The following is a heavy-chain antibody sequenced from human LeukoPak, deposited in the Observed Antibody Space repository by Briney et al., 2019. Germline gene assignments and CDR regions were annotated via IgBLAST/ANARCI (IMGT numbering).Heavy chain of an antibody. V-gene: IGHV3-23*01. CDR2: ISGSGGST. CDR1: GFTFSSYA. Sequence: PGGSLRLSCAASGFTFSSYAMSWVRQAPGKGLEWVSAISGSGGSTYYADSVKGRFTISRDNSKNTLYLQMNSLRAEDTAVYYCAKTDIAVVPAAMRGYYFDYWGQGTLVTVSS. CDR3: AKTDIAVVPAAMRGYYFDY. J-gene: IGHJ4*02. D-gene: IGHD2-2*01.